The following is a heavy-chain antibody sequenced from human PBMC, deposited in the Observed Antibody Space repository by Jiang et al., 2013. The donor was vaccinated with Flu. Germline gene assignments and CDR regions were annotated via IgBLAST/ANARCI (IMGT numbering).Heavy chain of an antibody. Sequence: LLKPSETLSLTCAVYGGSFSGYYWSWIRQPPGKGLEWIGEINHSGSTNYNPSLKSRVTISVDTSKNQFSLKLSSVTAADTAVYYCARGGPYCSSTSCYVGRYYYYGMDVWGQGTTVTVSS. D-gene: IGHD2-2*01. CDR2: INHSGST. CDR1: GGSFSGYY. V-gene: IGHV4-34*01. J-gene: IGHJ6*02. CDR3: ARGGPYCSSTSCYVGRYYYYGMDV.